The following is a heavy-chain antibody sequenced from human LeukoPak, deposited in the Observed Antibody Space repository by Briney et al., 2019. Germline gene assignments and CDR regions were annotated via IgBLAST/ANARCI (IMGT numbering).Heavy chain of an antibody. D-gene: IGHD1/OR15-1a*01. V-gene: IGHV3-30*02. J-gene: IGHJ4*02. CDR2: ICYHGSNQ. CDR3: ARDLGMGTRIDY. CDR1: GFTFTSYG. Sequence: GGSLRLSCAASGFTFTSYGMHWIRQAPGKGLEWVAFICYHGSNQHYTDSVKGRFTISRDNSQNTLSLQMNSLRTEDTAMYYCARDLGMGTRIDYWGQGTLVTVSS.